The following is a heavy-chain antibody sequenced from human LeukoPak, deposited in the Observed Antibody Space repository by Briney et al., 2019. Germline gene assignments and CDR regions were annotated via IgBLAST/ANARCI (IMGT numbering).Heavy chain of an antibody. Sequence: PGRSQRLFCAASGFTFSDYYMSCIREAPGKGLEWVSYISSSSSYTNYADTVKGRFTISRDNAKNSLYLQMNSLRAEDTPVYYCARYYGSGSYFDYWGQGTLVTVSS. J-gene: IGHJ4*02. CDR3: ARYYGSGSYFDY. CDR2: ISSSSSYT. CDR1: GFTFSDYY. V-gene: IGHV3-11*06. D-gene: IGHD3-10*01.